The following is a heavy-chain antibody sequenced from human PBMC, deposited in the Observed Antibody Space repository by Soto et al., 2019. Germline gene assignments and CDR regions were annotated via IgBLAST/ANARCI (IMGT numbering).Heavy chain of an antibody. V-gene: IGHV1-8*01. Sequence: ASVKVSCKASGYTFTRYDINWVRQATGQGLEWMGWMNPNSGNTGYAQKFQGRVTMTRNTSISTAYMELSSLRSEDTAVYYCARDTAPEYYYYYYGMDVWGQGTTVTVSS. CDR2: MNPNSGNT. CDR3: ARDTAPEYYYYYYGMDV. CDR1: GYTFTRYD. J-gene: IGHJ6*02.